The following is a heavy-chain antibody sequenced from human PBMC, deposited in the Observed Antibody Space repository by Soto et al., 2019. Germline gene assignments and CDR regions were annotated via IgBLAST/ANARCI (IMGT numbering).Heavy chain of an antibody. J-gene: IGHJ5*02. CDR3: AREKGYGSGSYYNDWFDP. V-gene: IGHV1-69*01. D-gene: IGHD3-10*01. CDR1: GGTFSSYA. CDR2: IIPNFGTA. Sequence: QVQLVQSGAEVKKPGSSVKVSCKASGGTFSSYAISWVRQAPGQGLEWMGGIIPNFGTANYAQKFQGRVTITADESTSTAYMELSSLRSEDTAVYYCAREKGYGSGSYYNDWFDPWGQGTLVTVSS.